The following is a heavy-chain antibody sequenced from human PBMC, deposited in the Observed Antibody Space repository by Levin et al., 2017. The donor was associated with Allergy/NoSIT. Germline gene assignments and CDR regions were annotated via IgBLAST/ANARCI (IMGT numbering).Heavy chain of an antibody. CDR3: ARASAHSVRTGVNDY. CDR2: INQDGSEI. D-gene: IGHD3-10*01. J-gene: IGHJ4*02. CDR1: GFTFSTYW. Sequence: GGSLRLSCAASGFTFSTYWMTWVRQAPGKGLEWVANINQDGSEIYFVDSVKGRFTISRDNPRNSLYLQMNSLRPEDTAVYYCARASAHSVRTGVNDYWGQGTLVTVSS. V-gene: IGHV3-7*01.